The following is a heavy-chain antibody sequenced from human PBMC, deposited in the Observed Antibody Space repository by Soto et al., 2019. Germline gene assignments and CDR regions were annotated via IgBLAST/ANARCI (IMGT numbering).Heavy chain of an antibody. CDR3: AKTYTGG. V-gene: IGHV3-23*01. CDR2: ISGMEDRT. D-gene: IGHD3-10*01. CDR1: GFNFRDQA. J-gene: IGHJ4*02. Sequence: PGGSLRLSCTASGFNFRDQALSWVRQAPGGGLEWVSGISGMEDRTNYADFVKGRFFISKDRAKNTLNLQMNGLRDDDTAVYYCAKTYTGGWGQGTQVTVSS.